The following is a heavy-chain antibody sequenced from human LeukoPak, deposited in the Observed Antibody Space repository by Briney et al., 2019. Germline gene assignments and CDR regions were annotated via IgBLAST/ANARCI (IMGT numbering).Heavy chain of an antibody. CDR1: GFTFSTYW. D-gene: IGHD6-19*01. CDR3: AKTTGGWPRFFDH. V-gene: IGHV3-30*18. CDR2: VSHEGSSK. J-gene: IGHJ4*02. Sequence: GGSLRLSCAASGFTFSTYWMHWVRQAPGKGLEWVAFVSHEGSSKFYAESVKGRFGISRDNSKSTTYLQMNGLRADDTAVYYCAKTTGGWPRFFDHWGQGTLVAVSS.